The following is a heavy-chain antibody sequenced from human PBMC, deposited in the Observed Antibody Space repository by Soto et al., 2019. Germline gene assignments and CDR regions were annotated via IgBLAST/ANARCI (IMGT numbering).Heavy chain of an antibody. V-gene: IGHV4-34*01. CDR3: ARGPYSSGWYVGRYFDY. CDR2: INHSGST. D-gene: IGHD6-19*01. Sequence: QVQLQQWGAGLLKPSETLSLTCAVYGGSFSGYYWSWIRQPPGKGLEWIGEINHSGSTNYNPSLKSRVTISVDTSKNQFSLKLSSVTAADTAVYYCARGPYSSGWYVGRYFDYWGQGTLVTVSS. J-gene: IGHJ4*02. CDR1: GGSFSGYY.